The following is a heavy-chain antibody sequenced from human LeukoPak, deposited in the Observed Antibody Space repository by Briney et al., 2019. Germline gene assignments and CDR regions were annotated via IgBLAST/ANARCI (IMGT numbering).Heavy chain of an antibody. J-gene: IGHJ6*03. CDR3: ARVRPHYYYYMDV. Sequence: GGSLRLSCAASGFTVSSNYMSWVRQAPGKGLEWVAFIRYDVDKKYYEDSVRGRFTISRDNSKNTLYLQMNSLRAEDTAVYYCARVRPHYYYYMDVWGKGTTVTISS. CDR2: IRYDVDKK. V-gene: IGHV3-30*02. CDR1: GFTVSSNY.